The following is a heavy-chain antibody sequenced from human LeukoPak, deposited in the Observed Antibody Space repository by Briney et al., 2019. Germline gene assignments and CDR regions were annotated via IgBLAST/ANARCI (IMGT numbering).Heavy chain of an antibody. CDR2: ISSSGSTI. D-gene: IGHD6-13*01. V-gene: IGHV3-11*01. Sequence: GGSLRLSCAASGFTFSDYYMSWIRQAPGKGLEWVSYISSSGSTIYYTDSVKGRFTISRDNAKNPLYLQMNSLRAEDTAVYYCARATAAADDYYGMDVWGQGTTVTVSS. J-gene: IGHJ6*02. CDR3: ARATAAADDYYGMDV. CDR1: GFTFSDYY.